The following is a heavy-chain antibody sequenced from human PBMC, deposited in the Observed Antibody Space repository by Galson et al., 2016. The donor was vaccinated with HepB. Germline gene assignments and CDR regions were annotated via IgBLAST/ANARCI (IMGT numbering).Heavy chain of an antibody. CDR3: ARFTELLGYFGMDV. V-gene: IGHV4-59*01. CDR2: NYNNDNT. J-gene: IGHJ6*02. D-gene: IGHD1-26*01. Sequence: ETLSLTCSVSGGPIDSYYWTWIRQPPGKGLEWIGFNYNNDNTNYNPSLKSRVTISLDTSARQFSLILRSVTAADTAIYYCARFTELLGYFGMDVWGQGTSVIVSS. CDR1: GGPIDSYY.